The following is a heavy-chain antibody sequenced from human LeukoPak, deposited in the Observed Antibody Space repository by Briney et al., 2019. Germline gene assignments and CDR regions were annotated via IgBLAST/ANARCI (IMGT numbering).Heavy chain of an antibody. CDR3: ARARYYSDAGSYFIDQ. CDR2: VFSTGSP. J-gene: IGHJ5*02. V-gene: IGHV4-59*11. Sequence: PSETLSLTCTVSGVSISGHYWSWIRQSPEKGLESIAYVFSTGSPNYNPSLESRGTISVDTSKNQISLTLISVTAADTALYYCARARYYSDAGSYFIDQWGQGTPVTVSS. CDR1: GVSISGHY. D-gene: IGHD3-10*01.